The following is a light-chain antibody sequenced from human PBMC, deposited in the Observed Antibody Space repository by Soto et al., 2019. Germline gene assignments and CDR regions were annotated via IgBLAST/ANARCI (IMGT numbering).Light chain of an antibody. CDR3: QHYNTYSRT. V-gene: IGKV1-5*03. Sequence: DIQMTQSPSTLSASVGDRVTITCRASQSISPWLAWYQQKPGKAPKLLIYKASSLQSGVPSRFSGSGSGTEFTLTISSLLPDDFATYLCQHYNTYSRTFGQGTKVDIK. CDR1: QSISPW. CDR2: KAS. J-gene: IGKJ1*01.